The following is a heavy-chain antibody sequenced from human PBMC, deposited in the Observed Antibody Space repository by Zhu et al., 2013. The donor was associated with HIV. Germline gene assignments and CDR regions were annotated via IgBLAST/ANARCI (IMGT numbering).Heavy chain of an antibody. CDR1: GYTFTAYF. CDR2: INPNSGGT. J-gene: IGHJ3*02. Sequence: QVQLVQSGAEVRKPGASVKVSCKASGYTFTAYFLHWVRQAPGQGLEWMGWINPNSGGTKCSQKFQGRLNMTRDTSISTAYMELSRLRSDDTAVYFCARDLRLTAFNYPDGRNYYYAFDIWGQGTMVTVSS. V-gene: IGHV1-2*02. D-gene: IGHD3-22*01. CDR3: ARDLRLTAFNYPDGRNYYYAFDI.